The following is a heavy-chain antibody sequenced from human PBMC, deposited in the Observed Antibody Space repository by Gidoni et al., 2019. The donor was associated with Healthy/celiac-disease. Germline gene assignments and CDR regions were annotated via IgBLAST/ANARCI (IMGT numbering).Heavy chain of an antibody. CDR2: IYYSGST. CDR3: ARQIPPYYYDSSGLFDY. D-gene: IGHD3-22*01. CDR1: GGSLSSSSYY. V-gene: IGHV4-39*01. J-gene: IGHJ4*02. Sequence: QLQLQESGPGLVKPSETLYLTCTVPGGSLSSSSYYWGWIRQPPGKGLEWIGSIYYSGSTYYNPSLKSRVTISVDTSKNQFSLKLSSVTAADTAVYYCARQIPPYYYDSSGLFDYWGQGTLVTVSS.